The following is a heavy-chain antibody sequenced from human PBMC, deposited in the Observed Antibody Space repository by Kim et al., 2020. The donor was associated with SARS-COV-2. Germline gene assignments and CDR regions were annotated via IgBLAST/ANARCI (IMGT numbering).Heavy chain of an antibody. CDR1: GGSISSSSYY. Sequence: SETLSLTCTVSGGSISSSSYYWGWIRQPPGKGLEWIGSIYYSGSTYYNPSLKSRVTISVDTSKNQFSLKLSSVTAADTAVYYCARHLSPFMTTVTTPSDYWGQGTLVTVSS. V-gene: IGHV4-39*01. CDR3: ARHLSPFMTTVTTPSDY. J-gene: IGHJ4*02. CDR2: IYYSGST. D-gene: IGHD4-17*01.